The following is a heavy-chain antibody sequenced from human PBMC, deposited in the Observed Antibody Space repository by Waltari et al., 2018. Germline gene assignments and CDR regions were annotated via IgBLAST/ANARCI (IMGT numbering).Heavy chain of an antibody. CDR3: ASNAYGSGSYYPFDY. J-gene: IGHJ4*02. Sequence: QVQLQQWGAGLLKPSETLSLTCAVYGGSFSGYYWSWIRQPPGKGLEWIGEINHSGSTNYNPSLKSRVNISVDTSKNQFSLKLSSVTAADTAVYYCASNAYGSGSYYPFDYWGQGTLVTVSS. D-gene: IGHD3-10*01. CDR1: GGSFSGYY. CDR2: INHSGST. V-gene: IGHV4-34*01.